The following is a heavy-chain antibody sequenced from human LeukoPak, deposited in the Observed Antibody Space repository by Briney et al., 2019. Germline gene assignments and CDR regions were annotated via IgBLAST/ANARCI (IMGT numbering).Heavy chain of an antibody. Sequence: SETLSLTCTVSGGSIIGHYWSWIRQSPRKELEWIAYIYSHENTNYSPSLNGRATISEDTSKNQVSLKVRSVTTADTAVYYCARQTPYNGNHYFDYWGQGILVTVSS. V-gene: IGHV4-4*09. J-gene: IGHJ4*02. CDR3: ARQTPYNGNHYFDY. D-gene: IGHD1-14*01. CDR2: IYSHENT. CDR1: GGSIIGHY.